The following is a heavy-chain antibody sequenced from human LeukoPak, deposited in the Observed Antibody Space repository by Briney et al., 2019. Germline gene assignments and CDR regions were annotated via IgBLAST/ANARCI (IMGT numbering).Heavy chain of an antibody. D-gene: IGHD1-7*01. CDR2: ISYDGSNK. Sequence: GGSLRLSCAASGFTFSSYAMHWVRQAPGKGLEWVAVISYDGSNKYYADSVKGRFTISRDNSKNTLYLQMNSLRAADTAVYYCARGGNYGTLDFWGQGTLVTVSS. CDR3: ARGGNYGTLDF. CDR1: GFTFSSYA. J-gene: IGHJ4*02. V-gene: IGHV3-30-3*01.